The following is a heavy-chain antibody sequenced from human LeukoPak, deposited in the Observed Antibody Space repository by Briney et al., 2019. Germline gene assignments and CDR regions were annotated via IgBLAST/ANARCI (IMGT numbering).Heavy chain of an antibody. Sequence: PGRSLRLSCAASGFTFDDYAMSWVRQAPGKGLEWVSTISGSGDNTYYADSVKGRFTISRDNSKNTLYLQMNSLRAEDTAVYYCAKPPGSGSSWYFFDYWGQGTLVTVSS. CDR3: AKPPGSGSSWYFFDY. V-gene: IGHV3-23*01. CDR1: GFTFDDYA. D-gene: IGHD6-13*01. CDR2: ISGSGDNT. J-gene: IGHJ4*02.